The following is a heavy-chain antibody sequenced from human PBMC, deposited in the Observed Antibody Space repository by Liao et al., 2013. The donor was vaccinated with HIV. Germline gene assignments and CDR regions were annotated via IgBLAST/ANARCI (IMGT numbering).Heavy chain of an antibody. CDR1: GASISTSTYY. CDR3: ARRGYSSSWYAIDY. Sequence: QPHLQESGPGLVKPSEPLSLTCTVSGASISTSTYYWGWIRQPPGKGLEWIGSMDYSGSTYYNPSLKSRVTISVDRSKNQFSLKLSSVTAADTAVYYCARRGYSSSWYAIDYWGQGTLVTVSA. D-gene: IGHD6-13*01. J-gene: IGHJ4*02. V-gene: IGHV4-39*07. CDR2: MDYSGST.